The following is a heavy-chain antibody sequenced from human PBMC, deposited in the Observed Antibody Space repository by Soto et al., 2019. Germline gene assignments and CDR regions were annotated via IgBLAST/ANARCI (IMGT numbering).Heavy chain of an antibody. V-gene: IGHV3-30*18. CDR3: AKGRGRNFYYGMDV. Sequence: GGSLRLSCAASGFTFSDYDMYWVRQAPGKGLEWVAFISYDAYDGNYKYYGDSVKGRFTISRDSSRNTLYVQMNSLRAEDTAVYYCAKGRGRNFYYGMDVWGQGTTVTVSS. J-gene: IGHJ6*02. CDR1: GFTFSDYD. CDR2: ISYDAYDGNYK.